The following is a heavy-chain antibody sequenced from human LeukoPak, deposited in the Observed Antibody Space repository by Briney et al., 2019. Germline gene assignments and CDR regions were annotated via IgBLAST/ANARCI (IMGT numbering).Heavy chain of an antibody. D-gene: IGHD6-13*01. V-gene: IGHV1-18*01. Sequence: GASVKVSCKASGYTFTSYGISWVRQAPGQRLEWRGWSSAYNGNTNYAQKLQGRVTMTTDTSTSTAYMELRSLRSDDTAVYYCARDGRVAAAGAADWFDPWGQGTLVTVSS. J-gene: IGHJ5*02. CDR3: ARDGRVAAAGAADWFDP. CDR2: SSAYNGNT. CDR1: GYTFTSYG.